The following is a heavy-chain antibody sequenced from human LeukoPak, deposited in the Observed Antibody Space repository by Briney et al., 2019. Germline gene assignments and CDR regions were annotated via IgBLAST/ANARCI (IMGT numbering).Heavy chain of an antibody. V-gene: IGHV4-30-4*01. D-gene: IGHD2-2*01. CDR2: MYFSGST. CDR1: GGSIRRGDHY. Sequence: SETLSLTRHVSGGSIRRGDHYWRWIRQPPGKGLEGIGYMYFSGSTYYNPSLKCRVTISIDTSKSQFSLRLSSVTAADTAIYYCARYCSGTSCHGPFDSWGAGTLVTVSS. CDR3: ARYCSGTSCHGPFDS. J-gene: IGHJ4*02.